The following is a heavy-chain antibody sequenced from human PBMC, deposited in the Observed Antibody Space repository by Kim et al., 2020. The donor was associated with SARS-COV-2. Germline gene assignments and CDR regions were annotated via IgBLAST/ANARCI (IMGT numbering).Heavy chain of an antibody. Sequence: GGSLRLSCAASGFTVSSNYMSWVRQAPGKGLEWVSVIYSGGSTFYADSVKGRFTISRDNPKNTLNLQMNSLRAEDTAVYYCATTTPLRQYYYYYYGMDVWGQGTTVTVSS. CDR1: GFTVSSNY. CDR3: ATTTPLRQYYYYYYGMDV. V-gene: IGHV3-53*01. J-gene: IGHJ6*02. D-gene: IGHD1-1*01. CDR2: IYSGGST.